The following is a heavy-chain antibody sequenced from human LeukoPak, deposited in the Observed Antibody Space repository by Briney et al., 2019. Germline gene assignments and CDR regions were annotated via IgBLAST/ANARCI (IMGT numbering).Heavy chain of an antibody. CDR2: ISGSGGST. CDR1: GFTFSSYA. CDR3: AKSAPVLLWFGESNDAFDI. V-gene: IGHV3-23*01. J-gene: IGHJ3*02. Sequence: GGSLRLSCAASGFTFSSYAMSWVRQAPGKGLEWVSAISGSGGSTYYADSVRGRFTISRDNSKNTLYLQMNSLRAEDTAVYYCAKSAPVLLWFGESNDAFDIWGQGTMVTVSS. D-gene: IGHD3-10*01.